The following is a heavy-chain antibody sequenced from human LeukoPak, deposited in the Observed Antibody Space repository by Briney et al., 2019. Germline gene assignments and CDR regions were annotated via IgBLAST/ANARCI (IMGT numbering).Heavy chain of an antibody. CDR1: GFTVSSNY. D-gene: IGHD3-22*01. Sequence: GGSLRLSCAASGFTVSSNYMSWVRQAPGKGLEWVSVIYSGGSTYYADSVKGRFTISRDNSKNTLYLQMNSLRAEDTAVYYCARDRYYYDRSFDIWGQGTMVTVSS. V-gene: IGHV3-66*01. CDR2: IYSGGST. J-gene: IGHJ3*02. CDR3: ARDRYYYDRSFDI.